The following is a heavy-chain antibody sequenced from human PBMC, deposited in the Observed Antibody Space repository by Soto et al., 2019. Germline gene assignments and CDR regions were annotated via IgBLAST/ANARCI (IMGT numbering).Heavy chain of an antibody. CDR3: ARDRHCSSTSCYTAENGMDV. D-gene: IGHD2-2*02. V-gene: IGHV4-4*07. CDR2: IYTSGST. J-gene: IGHJ6*02. Sequence: QVQLQESGPGLVKPSETLSLTCTVSGGSISSYYWSWIRQPAGKGLEWIGRIYTSGSTNYNPSLKSGVTMSVDTSKNQFSLKLSSVTAADTAVYYCARDRHCSSTSCYTAENGMDVWGQGTTVTVSS. CDR1: GGSISSYY.